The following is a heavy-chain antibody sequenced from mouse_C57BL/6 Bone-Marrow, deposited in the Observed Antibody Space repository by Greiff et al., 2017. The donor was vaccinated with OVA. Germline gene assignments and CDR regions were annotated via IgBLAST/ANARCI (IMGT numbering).Heavy chain of an antibody. Sequence: VQLQQSGAELVRPGTSVKVSCKASGYAFTNYLIEWVKQRPGQGLEWIGVINPGSGGTNYNEKFKGKATLTADKSSSTAYMELSSLTNEDSAVYYCDREGKQRRLPAWVAYWGQGTLVTVSA. CDR1: GYAFTNYL. CDR3: DREGKQRRLPAWVAY. D-gene: IGHD3-2*02. J-gene: IGHJ3*01. V-gene: IGHV1-54*01. CDR2: INPGSGGT.